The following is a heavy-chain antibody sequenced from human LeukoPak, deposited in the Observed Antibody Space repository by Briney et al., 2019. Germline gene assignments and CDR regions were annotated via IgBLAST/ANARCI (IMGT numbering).Heavy chain of an antibody. V-gene: IGHV1-46*01. Sequence: ASVKVSREASGYTLTIDYMHSVCHTPGQGLGCVGVINHSGGSKSYAQKFQGRVTMTRDTSTSTVHMELSSLRSEDTAVYYGARAFIAAAGTYGMDVWGQGTTVTVSS. J-gene: IGHJ6*02. CDR1: GYTLTIDY. CDR3: ARAFIAAAGTYGMDV. CDR2: INHSGGSK. D-gene: IGHD6-13*01.